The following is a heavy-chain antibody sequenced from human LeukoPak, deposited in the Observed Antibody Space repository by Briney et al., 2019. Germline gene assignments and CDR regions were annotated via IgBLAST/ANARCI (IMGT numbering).Heavy chain of an antibody. CDR1: VGSISGYY. CDR2: IYDSGST. J-gene: IGHJ4*02. V-gene: IGHV4-59*01. D-gene: IGHD4-17*01. Sequence: SETLSLTCTVSVGSISGYYWTWIRQPPGKGLEWIGYIYDSGSTNYNPSLKSRVTISVDTSKNQFSLRLNSVTAADTAVYYCARAAYGDYTFDFWGQGTLVTVSS. CDR3: ARAAYGDYTFDF.